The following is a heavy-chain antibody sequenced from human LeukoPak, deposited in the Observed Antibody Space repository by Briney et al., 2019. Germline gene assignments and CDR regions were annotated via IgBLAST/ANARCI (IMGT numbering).Heavy chain of an antibody. D-gene: IGHD2-21*02. CDR2: IYHTGRT. CDR3: ARLNLAVTNFDF. J-gene: IGHJ4*02. V-gene: IGHV4-30-2*01. Sequence: SQTLSLTCLVSGDSLSSDTSSWTWIRQPPGKGLEWIGSIYHTGRTFYNPSLTSRVTISVDKSNNHFSLKLNSVTAADTAVYYCARLNLAVTNFDFRGQGTLVTVSS. CDR1: GDSLSSDTSS.